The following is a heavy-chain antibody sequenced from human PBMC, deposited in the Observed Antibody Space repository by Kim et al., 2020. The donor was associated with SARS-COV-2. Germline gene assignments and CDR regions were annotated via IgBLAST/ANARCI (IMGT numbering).Heavy chain of an antibody. CDR2: IYPGDSDT. J-gene: IGHJ5*02. V-gene: IGHV5-51*01. D-gene: IGHD4-17*01. CDR3: ARATGDGDYAGVEVWFDP. Sequence: GESLKISCKGSGYSFTSYWIGWVRQMPGKGLEWMGIIYPGDSDTRYSPSFQGQVTISADKSISTAYLQWSSLKASDTAMYYCARATGDGDYAGVEVWFDPWGQGTLVTVSS. CDR1: GYSFTSYW.